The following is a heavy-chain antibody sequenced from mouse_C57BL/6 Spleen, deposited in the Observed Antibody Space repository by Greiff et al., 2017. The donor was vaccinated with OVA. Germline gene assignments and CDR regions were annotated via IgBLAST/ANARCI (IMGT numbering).Heavy chain of an antibody. J-gene: IGHJ2*01. Sequence: VQLVESGAELARPGASVKLSCKASGYTFTSYGISWVKQRTGQGLEWIGEIYPRSGNTYYNEKFKGKATLTADKSSSTAYMELRSLTSEDSAVYFCARPITTVVESYFDYWGQGTTLTVSS. CDR3: ARPITTVVESYFDY. V-gene: IGHV1-81*01. CDR2: IYPRSGNT. D-gene: IGHD1-1*01. CDR1: GYTFTSYG.